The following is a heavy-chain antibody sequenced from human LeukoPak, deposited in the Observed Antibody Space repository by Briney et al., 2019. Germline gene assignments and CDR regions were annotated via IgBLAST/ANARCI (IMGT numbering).Heavy chain of an antibody. CDR2: ISGSGGST. Sequence: GGSLRLSCAASGFTFSSYAMSWVRQAPGKGLEWVSAISGSGGSTYYADSAKGRFTISRDNSKNTLYLQMNSLRAEDTAVYYCAKGQYYYGSGKVYFDYWGQGTLVTVSS. V-gene: IGHV3-23*01. J-gene: IGHJ4*02. CDR3: AKGQYYYGSGKVYFDY. CDR1: GFTFSSYA. D-gene: IGHD3-10*01.